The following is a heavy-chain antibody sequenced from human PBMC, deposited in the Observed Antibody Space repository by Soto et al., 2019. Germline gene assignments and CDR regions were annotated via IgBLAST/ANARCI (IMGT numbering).Heavy chain of an antibody. J-gene: IGHJ4*02. CDR2: INPSGGST. D-gene: IGHD5-12*01. CDR1: GYTFTSYY. V-gene: IGHV1-46*01. CDR3: ARDAQIGHGYSVYHTY. Sequence: QVQLVQSGAEVTKPGASVKVSCKASGYTFTSYYIHWVRQAPGQGLEWVGLINPSGGSTTYAPKFQGRVTMTRDTSTSTVXMELNSLRSEDTAVYFCARDAQIGHGYSVYHTYWGQGTLVTVSS.